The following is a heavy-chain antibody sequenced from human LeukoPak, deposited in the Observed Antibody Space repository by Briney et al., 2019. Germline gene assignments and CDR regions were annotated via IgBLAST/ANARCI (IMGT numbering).Heavy chain of an antibody. D-gene: IGHD1-1*01. CDR3: ANWGAGTKGLY. CDR1: GLTFSDHA. V-gene: IGHV3-23*01. CDR2: ISGSSGST. J-gene: IGHJ4*02. Sequence: PGGSLRLSCAASGLTFSDHAMGWVRQAPGKGLEWVSSISGSSGSTYYADSVKGRYSISRDNSKNTVFLQINRLRAEDTAIYYCANWGAGTKGLYWGQGTLVTVSS.